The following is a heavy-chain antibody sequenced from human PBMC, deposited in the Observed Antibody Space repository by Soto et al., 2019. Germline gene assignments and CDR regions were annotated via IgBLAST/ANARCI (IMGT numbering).Heavy chain of an antibody. J-gene: IGHJ3*02. Sequence: PSETLSLTCTVSGGSISSGDYYWSWIRQPPGKGLEWIGYIYYSGSTYYNPSLKSRVTISVDTSKNQFSLKLSSVTAADTAVYYCAIRGVSGYSYGGDAFDIWGQGTMVTVPS. CDR3: AIRGVSGYSYGGDAFDI. V-gene: IGHV4-30-4*01. CDR1: GGSISSGDYY. D-gene: IGHD5-18*01. CDR2: IYYSGST.